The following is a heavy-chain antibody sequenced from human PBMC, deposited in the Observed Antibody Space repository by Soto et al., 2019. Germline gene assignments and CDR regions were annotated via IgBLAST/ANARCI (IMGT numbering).Heavy chain of an antibody. CDR3: ARHIADCGGDCSSAFDI. Sequence: GESLKISCKGSGYSFTSYWIGWVRQMPGKGLEWMGIIYPGDSDTRYSPSFQGQVTISADKSISTAYLQWSSLKASDTAMYYCARHIADCGGDCSSAFDIWGQGTMVTVSS. CDR1: GYSFTSYW. V-gene: IGHV5-51*01. D-gene: IGHD2-21*02. CDR2: IYPGDSDT. J-gene: IGHJ3*02.